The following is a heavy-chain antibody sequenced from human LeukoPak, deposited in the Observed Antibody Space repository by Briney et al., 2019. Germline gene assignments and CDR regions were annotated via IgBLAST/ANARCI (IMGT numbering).Heavy chain of an antibody. CDR2: ISAYNGNT. V-gene: IGHV1-18*01. CDR1: VYTFTSYG. Sequence: ASVKVSCKASVYTFTSYGISWVRQAPGQRLECMGWISAYNGNTNYAQKLQGRATMTTDTSTSTAYMELRSLRSDDTAVYYCARRSTVTTYGYYYYYMDVWGKGTTVTVSS. D-gene: IGHD4-17*01. CDR3: ARRSTVTTYGYYYYYMDV. J-gene: IGHJ6*03.